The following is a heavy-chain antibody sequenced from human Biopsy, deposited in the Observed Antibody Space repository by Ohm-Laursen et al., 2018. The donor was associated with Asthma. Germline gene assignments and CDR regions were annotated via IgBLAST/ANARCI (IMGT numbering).Heavy chain of an antibody. CDR2: ISGSGGST. Sequence: SLRLSCAASGFTFSSYAMSWVRQAPGKGLEWVSAISGSGGSTYYADSVKGRFTISRDKSKNTLYMQMNSLRVEDTAVYYCARGYSTSWYFGYWGQGTVVTVSS. D-gene: IGHD6-13*01. V-gene: IGHV3-23*01. CDR1: GFTFSSYA. J-gene: IGHJ4*02. CDR3: ARGYSTSWYFGY.